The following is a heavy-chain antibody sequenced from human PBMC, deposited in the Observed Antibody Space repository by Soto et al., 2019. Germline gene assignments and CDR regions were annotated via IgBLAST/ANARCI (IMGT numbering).Heavy chain of an antibody. D-gene: IGHD3-10*01. V-gene: IGHV3-30*18. Sequence: QVQLVESGGGVVQPGRSLRLSCAASGFTFSSYGMHWVRQAPGKGLEWVAVISYDGSNKYYADSVKGRFTISRDNSKNTLYLQMNSLRAEDTAVYYCAKDARITMVRGDFDYWGQGTLVTVSS. CDR3: AKDARITMVRGDFDY. J-gene: IGHJ4*02. CDR1: GFTFSSYG. CDR2: ISYDGSNK.